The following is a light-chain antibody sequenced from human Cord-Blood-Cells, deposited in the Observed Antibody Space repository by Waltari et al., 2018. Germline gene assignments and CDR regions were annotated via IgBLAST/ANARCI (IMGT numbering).Light chain of an antibody. CDR2: EGS. CDR3: CSYAGSSTYV. V-gene: IGLV2-23*01. CDR1: SSDVGSYNL. J-gene: IGLJ1*01. Sequence: QSALTQPASVSGSPGQSITISCTGTSSDVGSYNLVSWYPQHPGKAPKLLIYEGSKRPSGFSNRFSGSKSGNTASLTISGLQAEYEADYYCCSYAGSSTYVFGTGTKVTVL.